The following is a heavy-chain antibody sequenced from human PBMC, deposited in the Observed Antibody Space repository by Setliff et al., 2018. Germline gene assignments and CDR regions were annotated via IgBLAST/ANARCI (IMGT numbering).Heavy chain of an antibody. J-gene: IGHJ4*02. CDR3: ARLVRYCTKTTCQTLSGAEV. V-gene: IGHV1-18*01. Sequence: GASVKVSCKASGYTFTYFGVSWVRQVPGQGLEWLGWISPHSGNVYSAPKVQGRVTLTTDTSTNTAYMELRNLQSDDTAVYYCARLVRYCTKTTCQTLSGAEVWGQGTLVTVSS. CDR1: GYTFTYFG. CDR2: ISPHSGNV. D-gene: IGHD2-8*01.